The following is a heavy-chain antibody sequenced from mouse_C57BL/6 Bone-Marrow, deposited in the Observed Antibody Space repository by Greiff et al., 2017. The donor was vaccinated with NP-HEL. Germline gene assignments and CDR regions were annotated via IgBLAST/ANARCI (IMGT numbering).Heavy chain of an antibody. Sequence: VKLVESGAELARPGASVKLSCKASGYTFTSYGISWVKQRTGQGLEWIGEIYPRSGNTYYNEKFKGKATLTADKSSSTAYMELRSLTSEDSAVYFCARVVAPYYYAMDYWGQGTSVTVSS. CDR3: ARVVAPYYYAMDY. V-gene: IGHV1-81*01. D-gene: IGHD1-1*01. CDR1: GYTFTSYG. J-gene: IGHJ4*01. CDR2: IYPRSGNT.